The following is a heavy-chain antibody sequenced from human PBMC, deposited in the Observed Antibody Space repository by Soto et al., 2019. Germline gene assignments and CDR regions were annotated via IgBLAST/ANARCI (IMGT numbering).Heavy chain of an antibody. J-gene: IGHJ4*02. Sequence: EVQLVESGGTLVQPGGSLRLSCAASGFTFSDYSMNWVRQAPGKGLEWISYISSIRYNCIDYADSVKGRFTISRDNARNSLYLQMNSLREEDTAVYSGVRDWSYACDYWGQGNLVTVSS. CDR1: GFTFSDYS. CDR3: VRDWSYACDY. V-gene: IGHV3-48*02. D-gene: IGHD3-16*01. CDR2: ISSIRYNCI.